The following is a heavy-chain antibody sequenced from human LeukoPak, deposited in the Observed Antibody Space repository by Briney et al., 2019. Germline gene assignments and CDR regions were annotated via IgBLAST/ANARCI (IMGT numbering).Heavy chain of an antibody. CDR1: GFTFSSYS. Sequence: GGSLRLSCAASGFTFSSYSMNWVRQAPGKGLEWVSYISSSSSTIYYADSVKGRFTISRDNAKNSLYLQMNSLRAEDTAVYYCARDSGSGWYFNYYYMDVWGKGTTVTVSS. CDR3: ARDSGSGWYFNYYYMDV. D-gene: IGHD6-19*01. CDR2: ISSSSSTI. J-gene: IGHJ6*03. V-gene: IGHV3-48*01.